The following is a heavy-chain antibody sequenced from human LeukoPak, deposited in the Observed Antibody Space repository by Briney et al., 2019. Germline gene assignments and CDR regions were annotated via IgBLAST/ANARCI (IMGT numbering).Heavy chain of an antibody. V-gene: IGHV3-48*01. Sequence: PGGSLRPSRAPSGFTFSSYSMNWVRQAPGKGLEWVSYISSSSSTIYYADSVKGRFTISRDNAKNSLYLQMNSLRAEDTAVYYCARGEYSGSYHWYYYYYMDVWGKGTTVTVSS. CDR2: ISSSSSTI. D-gene: IGHD1-26*01. J-gene: IGHJ6*03. CDR1: GFTFSSYS. CDR3: ARGEYSGSYHWYYYYYMDV.